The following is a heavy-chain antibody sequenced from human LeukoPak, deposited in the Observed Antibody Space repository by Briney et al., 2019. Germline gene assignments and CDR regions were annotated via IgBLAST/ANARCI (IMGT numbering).Heavy chain of an antibody. Sequence: ASVKVSCKPSGYTFATYFMHWVRQAPGQGLEWMGYIKPNSGVTNYAQKFRGRVTMTWDTSISTAYIELSGLTSDDTAIYYCARPTYCGSNCYFNFDYWGQGTLVTVSS. CDR3: ARPTYCGSNCYFNFDY. V-gene: IGHV1-2*02. D-gene: IGHD2-21*02. CDR1: GYTFATYF. J-gene: IGHJ4*02. CDR2: IKPNSGVT.